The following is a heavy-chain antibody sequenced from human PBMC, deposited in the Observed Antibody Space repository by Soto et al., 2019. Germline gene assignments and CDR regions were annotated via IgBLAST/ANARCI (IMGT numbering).Heavy chain of an antibody. Sequence: TVSGGSISSYNWSWLRQPPGKGLEWIGYIYYSGSTNYNPSLKSRVTISVDTSKNQFSLKLSSVTAADTAVYYCARVQPGTIDYWGQGALVTVSS. J-gene: IGHJ4*02. CDR2: IYYSGST. D-gene: IGHD1-1*01. V-gene: IGHV4-59*01. CDR1: GGSISSYN. CDR3: ARVQPGTIDY.